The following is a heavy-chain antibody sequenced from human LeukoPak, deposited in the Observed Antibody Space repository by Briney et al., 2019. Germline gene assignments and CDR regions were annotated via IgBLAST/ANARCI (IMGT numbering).Heavy chain of an antibody. CDR2: INPNSGGT. V-gene: IGHV1-2*06. CDR3: ARDKEYSSSPGDY. D-gene: IGHD6-6*01. CDR1: GYTFTGYY. J-gene: IGHJ4*02. Sequence: ASVKVSCKASGYTFTGYYMHWVRQAPGQGLEWMGRINPNSGGTNYAQKFQGRVTMTRDTSISTAYMELSRLRSDDTAVYYCARDKEYSSSPGDYWGQGTLVNVSS.